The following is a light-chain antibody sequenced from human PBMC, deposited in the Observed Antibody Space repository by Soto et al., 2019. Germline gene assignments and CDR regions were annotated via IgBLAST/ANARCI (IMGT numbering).Light chain of an antibody. CDR3: QPYDTSPQA. CDR1: QSVSSSL. CDR2: DSS. V-gene: IGKV3-20*01. J-gene: IGKJ1*01. Sequence: EIVLTQSPGTLSLSPGARATLSRRSSQSVSSSLLAWYQQKPGQAPRLLIYDSSTRATGIPDRFSGSGSGADFTLTISRLEPEDFAVYYCQPYDTSPQAVGPGTKVEIK.